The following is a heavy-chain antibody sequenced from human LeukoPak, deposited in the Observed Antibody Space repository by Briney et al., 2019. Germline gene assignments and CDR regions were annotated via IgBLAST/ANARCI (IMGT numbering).Heavy chain of an antibody. J-gene: IGHJ4*02. Sequence: GGSLRLSCAASGFTFSSYGMHWVRQAPGKGLEWVAVISYDGSNKYYADSVKGRFTVSRDNSKNTLYLQMNSLRAEDTAVYYCARDYGRNYDILTGYPTYYFDYWGQGTLVTVSS. D-gene: IGHD3-9*01. CDR2: ISYDGSNK. CDR3: ARDYGRNYDILTGYPTYYFDY. CDR1: GFTFSSYG. V-gene: IGHV3-30*06.